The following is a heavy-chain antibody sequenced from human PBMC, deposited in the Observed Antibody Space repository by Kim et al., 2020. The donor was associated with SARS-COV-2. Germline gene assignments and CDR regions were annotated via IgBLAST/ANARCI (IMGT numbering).Heavy chain of an antibody. CDR3: AGVAGTYENLSVSYGDYYYYYGMDV. D-gene: IGHD6-19*01. CDR2: IYSGGST. CDR1: GFTVSSNY. Sequence: GGSLRLSCAASGFTVSSNYMSWVRQAPGKGLEWVSVIYSGGSTYYADSVKGRFTISRDNSKNTLYLQMNSLRAEDTAVYYCAGVAGTYENLSVSYGDYYYYYGMDVWGQGTTVTVSS. J-gene: IGHJ6*02. V-gene: IGHV3-66*01.